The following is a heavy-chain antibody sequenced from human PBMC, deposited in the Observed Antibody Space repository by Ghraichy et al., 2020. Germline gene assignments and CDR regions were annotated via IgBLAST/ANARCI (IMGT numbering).Heavy chain of an antibody. J-gene: IGHJ5*02. V-gene: IGHV4-31*03. CDR3: ARDNLNGEFGENWFDP. CDR2: IYYSGST. CDR1: GGSISSGGYY. Sequence: SETLSLTCTVSGGSISSGGYYWSWIRQHPGKGLEWIGYIYYSGSTYYNPSLKSRVTISVDTSKNQFSLKLSSVTAADTAVYYCARDNLNGEFGENWFDPWGQGTLVTVSP. D-gene: IGHD3-10*01.